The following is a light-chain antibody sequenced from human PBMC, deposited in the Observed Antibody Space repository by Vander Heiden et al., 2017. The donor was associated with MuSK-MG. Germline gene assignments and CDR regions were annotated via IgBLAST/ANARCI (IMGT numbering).Light chain of an antibody. CDR1: SSDVGAHNY. CDR3: SAYTNIKTWV. J-gene: IGLJ3*02. V-gene: IGLV2-14*03. CDR2: EVD. Sequence: QSALTQPASVSGSPGQSITISCTGTSSDVGAHNYVFWYQQHPGKSPKLMIYEVDYRPSEVASRFSGSKSGNTASLIISGLQAEDEADYYCSAYTNIKTWVFGGGTRLTVL.